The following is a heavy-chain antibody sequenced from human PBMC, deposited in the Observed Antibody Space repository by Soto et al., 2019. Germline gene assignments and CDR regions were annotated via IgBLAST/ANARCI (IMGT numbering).Heavy chain of an antibody. D-gene: IGHD4-17*01. Sequence: ASVKVSCKASGYTFTSYYMHWVRQAPGQGLEWMGIINPSGGSTSYAQKFQGRVTMTRDTSTSTVYMELSSLRSEDTAVYYCARDLEHYGGNSSQDYWGQGTLVTVSS. J-gene: IGHJ4*02. CDR3: ARDLEHYGGNSSQDY. CDR2: INPSGGST. V-gene: IGHV1-46*01. CDR1: GYTFTSYY.